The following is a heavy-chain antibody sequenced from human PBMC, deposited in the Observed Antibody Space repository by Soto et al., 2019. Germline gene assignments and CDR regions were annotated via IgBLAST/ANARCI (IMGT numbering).Heavy chain of an antibody. CDR2: INPSGGGT. J-gene: IGHJ6*02. Sequence: GSVKVACTASGYNFIVQYIHSVRQAPGQGLEWMGIINPSGGGTTYAQKFQGRVVMTSDASTSTAYMELSSLRSEDTAVYYCARGERYRSSWYPGNYYYYYGMDVWRQGTTVTVSS. CDR3: ARGERYRSSWYPGNYYYYYGMDV. CDR1: GYNFIVQY. V-gene: IGHV1-46*01. D-gene: IGHD6-13*01.